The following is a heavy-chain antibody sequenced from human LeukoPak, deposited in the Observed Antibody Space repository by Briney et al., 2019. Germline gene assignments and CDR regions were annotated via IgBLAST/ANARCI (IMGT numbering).Heavy chain of an antibody. V-gene: IGHV1-8*03. Sequence: VASVKVSCKASGYTFTSYDINWVRQATGQGLEWMGWMSPNSGNTGYAQKFQGRVTITRNTSISTAYMELSSLRSEDTAVYYCARRRYSGYDLFDYWGQGTLVTVSS. CDR2: MSPNSGNT. CDR3: ARRRYSGYDLFDY. CDR1: GYTFTSYD. D-gene: IGHD5-12*01. J-gene: IGHJ4*02.